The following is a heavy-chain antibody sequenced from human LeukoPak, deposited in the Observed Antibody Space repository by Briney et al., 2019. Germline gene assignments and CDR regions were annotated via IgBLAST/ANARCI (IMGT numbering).Heavy chain of an antibody. D-gene: IGHD7-27*01. V-gene: IGHV3-23*01. CDR3: ASINWGSFDY. Sequence: GGSLRLSCAASGFTFSSYAMSWVRQAPGKGLEWVTGISGSGGSTYYADSVRGRFTVSRDNSKNTLYLQMNSLRAEDTAVYYCASINWGSFDYWGQGTLVTVSS. J-gene: IGHJ4*02. CDR1: GFTFSSYA. CDR2: ISGSGGST.